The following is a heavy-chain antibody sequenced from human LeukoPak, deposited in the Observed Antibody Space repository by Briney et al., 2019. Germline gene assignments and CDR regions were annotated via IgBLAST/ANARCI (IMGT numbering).Heavy chain of an antibody. CDR3: ARSRKWNYRRGSLDY. Sequence: QPGGSLRLSRAASGFTFSSYGMHWVRQAPGKGLEWVAVISYDGSNKYYADSVKGRFTISRDNSKNTLYLQMNSLRAEDTAVYYCARSRKWNYRRGSLDYWGQGTLVTVSS. CDR2: ISYDGSNK. D-gene: IGHD1-7*01. V-gene: IGHV3-30*03. J-gene: IGHJ4*02. CDR1: GFTFSSYG.